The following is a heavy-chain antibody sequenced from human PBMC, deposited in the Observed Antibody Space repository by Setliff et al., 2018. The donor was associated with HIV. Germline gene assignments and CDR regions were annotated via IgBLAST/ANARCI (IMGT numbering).Heavy chain of an antibody. CDR2: INPNSGGT. CDR3: ARVPHGDYLWFDP. CDR1: GYTFTGYY. V-gene: IGHV1-2*06. Sequence: GASVKVSCKASGYTFTGYYMHWVRQAPGQGLEWMGRINPNSGGTNYAQKSQGRVTMTRDTSISTAYMELSWLRSDDTAVYSCARVPHGDYLWFDPWGQGTLVTVSS. J-gene: IGHJ5*02. D-gene: IGHD4-17*01.